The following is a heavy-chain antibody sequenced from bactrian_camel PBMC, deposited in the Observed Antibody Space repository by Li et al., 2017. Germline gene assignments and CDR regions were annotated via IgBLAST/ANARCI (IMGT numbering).Heavy chain of an antibody. V-gene: IGHV3S54*01. Sequence: HVQLVESGGGLVQAGGSLNLSCAATVNSNNLNCMGWFRQAPGKEREGIAVIYSGSGLTGCDDSVKGRFTISQDNAKNTVYLQMNSLKPEDTAMYYCTLRRGGYCPRPPRAPDFGYWGQGTQVTVS. CDR3: TLRRGGYCPRPPRAPDFGY. CDR2: IYSGSGLT. D-gene: IGHD2*01. J-gene: IGHJ6*01. CDR1: VNSNNLNC.